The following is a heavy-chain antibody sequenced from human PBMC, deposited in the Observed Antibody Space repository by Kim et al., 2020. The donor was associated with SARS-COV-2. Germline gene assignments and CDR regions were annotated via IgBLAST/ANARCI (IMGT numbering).Heavy chain of an antibody. CDR2: ISGSGGST. CDR3: AKDGSPGWELPRLAFDI. D-gene: IGHD1-26*01. CDR1: GFTFSSYA. J-gene: IGHJ3*02. Sequence: GGSLRLSCAASGFTFSSYAMSWVRQAPGKGLEWVSAISGSGGSTYYADSVKGRFTISRDNSKNTLYLQMNSLRAEDTAVYYCAKDGSPGWELPRLAFDIWGQGTMVTVSS. V-gene: IGHV3-23*01.